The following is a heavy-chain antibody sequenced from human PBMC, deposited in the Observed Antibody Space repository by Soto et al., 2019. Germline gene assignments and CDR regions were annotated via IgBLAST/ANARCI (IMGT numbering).Heavy chain of an antibody. D-gene: IGHD3-3*01. CDR3: ARDLRGYYDFWSGSLGMDV. V-gene: IGHV4-31*03. Sequence: TSETLSLTCTVSCGSISSGGYYWSWIRQHPGKGLEWIGYIYYSGSTYYNPSLKSRVTISVDTSKNQFSLKLSSVTAADTAVYYCARDLRGYYDFWSGSLGMDVWGQGTTVTVSS. CDR2: IYYSGST. CDR1: CGSISSGGYY. J-gene: IGHJ6*02.